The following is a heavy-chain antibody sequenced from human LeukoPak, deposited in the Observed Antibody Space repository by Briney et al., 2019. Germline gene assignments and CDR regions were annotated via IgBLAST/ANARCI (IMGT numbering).Heavy chain of an antibody. V-gene: IGHV1-69*05. CDR2: IIPIFGTA. CDR1: GGTFSSYA. Sequence: ASVKVSCKASGGTFSSYAISWVRQAPGQGLEWMGGIIPIFGTANYAQKFQGRVTMTRDTSTSTVCMELSSLRSEDTAVYYCARDRKSSGRYYFDYWGQGTLVTVSS. D-gene: IGHD3-22*01. J-gene: IGHJ4*02. CDR3: ARDRKSSGRYYFDY.